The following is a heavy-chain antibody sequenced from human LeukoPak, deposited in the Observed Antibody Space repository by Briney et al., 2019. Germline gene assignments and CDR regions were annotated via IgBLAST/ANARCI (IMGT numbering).Heavy chain of an antibody. J-gene: IGHJ6*02. Sequence: SVKVSCKASGYTFTSYGISWVRQAPGQGLEWMGWISAYNGNTNYAQKLQGRVTMTTDTSTSTAYMELRSLRSDDTAVYYCARVEQYYDILTGYYYYYYGMDVWGQGTTVTVSS. CDR2: ISAYNGNT. CDR1: GYTFTSYG. CDR3: ARVEQYYDILTGYYYYYYGMDV. D-gene: IGHD3-9*01. V-gene: IGHV1-18*01.